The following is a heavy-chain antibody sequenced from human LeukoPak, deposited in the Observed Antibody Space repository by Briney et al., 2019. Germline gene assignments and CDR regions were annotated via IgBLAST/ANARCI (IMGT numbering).Heavy chain of an antibody. CDR3: ARHPSYRNLDY. Sequence: PSETLSLTCAVYGGSFSDYFWGWIRRPPGKGLEWIGSIYYSGSTYYNPSLKSRVTISVDSSKNQFSLKLSSVTAADTAVYYCARHPSYRNLDYWGQGTLVTVSS. V-gene: IGHV4-39*01. J-gene: IGHJ4*02. CDR1: GGSFSDYF. D-gene: IGHD1-14*01. CDR2: IYYSGST.